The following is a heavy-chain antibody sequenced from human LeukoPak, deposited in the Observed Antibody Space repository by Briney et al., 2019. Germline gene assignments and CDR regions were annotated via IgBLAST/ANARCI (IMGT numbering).Heavy chain of an antibody. CDR3: AREVRGVGYYFYYMDV. Sequence: GGSLRLSCAASGFTVSNNYISWVRQAPGKGLEWVSVIYSRGAPFYADSVKDRFTISRDNSKNTVYLQMNGLRAEDTAVYFCAREVRGVGYYFYYMDVWGKGTTVTVSS. CDR1: GFTVSNNY. CDR2: IYSRGAP. V-gene: IGHV3-66*01. D-gene: IGHD3-10*01. J-gene: IGHJ6*03.